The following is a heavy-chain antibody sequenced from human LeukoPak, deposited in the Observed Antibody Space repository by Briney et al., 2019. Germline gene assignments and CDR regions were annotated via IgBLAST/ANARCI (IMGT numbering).Heavy chain of an antibody. Sequence: PGGSLRLSCAASGFTFSSYWMHWVRQAPGKGLVWVSRINSDGSSTSYADSVKGRFTISRDNAKNTLYLQMNSLRAEDTAVYYCARPHYDYVWGSYRRGNNWFDPWGRGTLVTVSS. CDR3: ARPHYDYVWGSYRRGNNWFDP. J-gene: IGHJ5*02. CDR1: GFTFSSYW. D-gene: IGHD3-16*02. CDR2: INSDGSST. V-gene: IGHV3-74*01.